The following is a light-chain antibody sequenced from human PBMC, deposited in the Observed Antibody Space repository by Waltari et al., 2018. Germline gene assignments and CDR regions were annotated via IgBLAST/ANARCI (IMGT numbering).Light chain of an antibody. CDR1: QSLSSN. CDR2: GAS. V-gene: IGKV3-15*01. Sequence: IVMTQSPATLSVPPGEGATLPFKASQSLSSNLAWYQQKPGQLPRLLIYGASTRATGIPARFSGSGSGTEFTLTISSLQAEDFAVYYCQERGRTFGQGTKVEIK. J-gene: IGKJ1*01. CDR3: QERGRT.